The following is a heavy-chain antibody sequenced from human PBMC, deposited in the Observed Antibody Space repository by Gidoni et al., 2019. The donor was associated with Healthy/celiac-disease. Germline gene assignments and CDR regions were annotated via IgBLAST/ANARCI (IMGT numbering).Heavy chain of an antibody. D-gene: IGHD6-13*01. CDR3: ARVIAAAGQSNWFDP. V-gene: IGHV4-38-2*02. Sequence: QVQLQESGPGLVTPSETLSLTCTVSGYSISSGYYLGWIRQPPGKGLEWIGSIYHSGSTYYNPSLKSRVTISVDTSKNQFSLKLSSVTAADTAVYYCARVIAAAGQSNWFDPWGQGTLVTVSS. J-gene: IGHJ5*02. CDR2: IYHSGST. CDR1: GYSISSGYY.